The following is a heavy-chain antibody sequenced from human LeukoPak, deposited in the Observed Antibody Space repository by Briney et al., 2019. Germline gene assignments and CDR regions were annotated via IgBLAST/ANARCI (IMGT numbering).Heavy chain of an antibody. CDR1: GFSFSNYA. V-gene: IGHV3-23*01. CDR2: ISGNSGGRT. J-gene: IGHJ5*02. Sequence: SGGSLRLSCAASGFSFSNYAMSWVRQAPGKGLEWVSGISGNSGGRTYYADSVKGRFTISRDKSKNTLYLQMNSLRVEDTAVYYCAKSLEVIASWFDPWGQRTLVTVSS. D-gene: IGHD2-15*01. CDR3: AKSLEVIASWFDP.